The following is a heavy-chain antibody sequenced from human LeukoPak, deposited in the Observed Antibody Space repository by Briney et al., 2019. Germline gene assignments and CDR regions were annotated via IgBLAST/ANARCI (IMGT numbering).Heavy chain of an antibody. CDR2: IYYSGST. CDR1: GCSISSSSYY. Sequence: QPSETLSLTCTVSGCSISSSSYYWGWVRQPPGKGLEWIGTIYYSGSTYYNPSLKSRVTISVDTSKNQFSLKLSSVTAADTAVYYCARHADFPSFDPWGQGTLVTVSS. D-gene: IGHD2-21*02. J-gene: IGHJ5*02. CDR3: ARHADFPSFDP. V-gene: IGHV4-39*01.